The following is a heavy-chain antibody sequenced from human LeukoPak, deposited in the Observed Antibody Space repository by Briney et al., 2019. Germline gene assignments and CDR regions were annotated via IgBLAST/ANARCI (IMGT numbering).Heavy chain of an antibody. CDR1: GYTFTSYA. Sequence: ASVKVSCKASGYTFTSYAMHWVRQAPGQRLEWMGWINAGNGNTKYSQKFQGRVTIARDTSASTAYMELSSLRSEDTAVYYCARVVDFWSGLLSDYWGQGTLVTVSS. V-gene: IGHV1-3*01. J-gene: IGHJ4*02. CDR3: ARVVDFWSGLLSDY. CDR2: INAGNGNT. D-gene: IGHD3-3*01.